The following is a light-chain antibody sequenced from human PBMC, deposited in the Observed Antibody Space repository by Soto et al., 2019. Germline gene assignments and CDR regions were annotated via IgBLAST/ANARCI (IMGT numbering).Light chain of an antibody. V-gene: IGKV1-39*01. CDR2: AAS. CDR3: QHYNSYSEA. Sequence: DIQMTQSPSSLSASVGDRVTITCRASQSISSYLNWYQQKPGKAPKLLIYAASSLQSGVPSRFSCSGSGTEFTLTISSLQPDDFATYYCQHYNSYSEAFGQGTKVDIK. CDR1: QSISSY. J-gene: IGKJ1*01.